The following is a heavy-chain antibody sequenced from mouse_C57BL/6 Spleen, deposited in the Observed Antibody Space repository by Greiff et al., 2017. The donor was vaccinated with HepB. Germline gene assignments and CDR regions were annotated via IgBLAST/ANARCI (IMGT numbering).Heavy chain of an antibody. CDR2: IYPGDGDT. Sequence: QVQLKESGPELVKPGASVKISCKASGYAFSSSWMNWVKQRPGKGLEWIGRIYPGDGDTNYNGKFKGKATLTADKSSSTAYMQLSSLTSEDSAVYFCARHRLSSNHYAMDYWGQGTSVTVSS. D-gene: IGHD2-5*01. CDR1: GYAFSSSW. V-gene: IGHV1-82*01. CDR3: ARHRLSSNHYAMDY. J-gene: IGHJ4*01.